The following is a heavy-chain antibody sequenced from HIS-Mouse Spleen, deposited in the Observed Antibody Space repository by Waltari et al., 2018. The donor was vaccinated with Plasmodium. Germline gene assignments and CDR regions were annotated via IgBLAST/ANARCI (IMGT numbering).Heavy chain of an antibody. CDR1: GYTFTSYG. CDR3: ARSLGDDY. J-gene: IGHJ4*02. Sequence: QVQLVQSGAEVKKPGASVKVSCKASGYTFTSYGISWVRQAPGQGLEWRGWNSHDKRNTNYAQKRQGTVTMTTDTSTSTAYLELRSLRSDDTAVYYCARSLGDDYWGQGTLVTVSS. CDR2: NSHDKRNT. D-gene: IGHD3-16*01. V-gene: IGHV1-18*01.